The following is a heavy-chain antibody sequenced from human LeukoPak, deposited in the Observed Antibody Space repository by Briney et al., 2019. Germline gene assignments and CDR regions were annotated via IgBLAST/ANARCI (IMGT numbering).Heavy chain of an antibody. CDR3: AKDKGGDYGDYEIHY. D-gene: IGHD4-17*01. J-gene: IGHJ4*02. CDR1: GFTFDDYA. CDR2: ISWNSGSI. V-gene: IGHV3-9*01. Sequence: PGGSLRLSCAASGFTFDDYAMHWVRQAPGEGLEWVSGISWNSGSIGYADSVKGRFTISRDNAKNSLYLQMNSLRAEDTALYYCAKDKGGDYGDYEIHYWGQGTLVTVSS.